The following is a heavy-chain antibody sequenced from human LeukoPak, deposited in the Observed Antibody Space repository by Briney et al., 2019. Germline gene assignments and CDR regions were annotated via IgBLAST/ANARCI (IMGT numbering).Heavy chain of an antibody. V-gene: IGHV3-53*01. J-gene: IGHJ4*02. CDR3: ARERFANAGFDY. CDR2: IYSGGST. Sequence: GGSLRLSCAASGFTVSSNSMRWVRQAPGKGLEWVSVIYSGGSTYYADSVKGRFTISRDNSKNTLYLQMDSLRAEDTAVYYCARERFANAGFDYWGQGTLVTVSS. D-gene: IGHD1-1*01. CDR1: GFTVSSNS.